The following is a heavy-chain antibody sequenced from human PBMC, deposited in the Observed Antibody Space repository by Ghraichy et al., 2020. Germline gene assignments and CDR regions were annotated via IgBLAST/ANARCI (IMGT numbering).Heavy chain of an antibody. D-gene: IGHD3-22*01. CDR2: IYYSGST. CDR1: GGSISSYY. CDR3: ASYYYDSNGYYTNDY. Sequence: SETLSLTCTVSGGSISSYYWSWIRQPPGKGLEWIGYIYYSGSTNYNPSLKSRVTISVDTSKNQFSLKLSSVTAADTAVYYCASYYYDSNGYYTNDYWGQGTLVTVSS. J-gene: IGHJ4*02. V-gene: IGHV4-59*01.